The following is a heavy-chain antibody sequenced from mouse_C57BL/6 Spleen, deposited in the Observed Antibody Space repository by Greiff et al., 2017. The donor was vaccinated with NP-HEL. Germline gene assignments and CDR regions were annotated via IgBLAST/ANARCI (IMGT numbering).Heavy chain of an antibody. CDR2: ISSGGSYT. Sequence: EVMLVESGGDLVKPGGSLKLSCAASGFTFSSYGMSWVRQTPDKRLEWVATISSGGSYTYYPDSVKGRFTISRDNAKNTLYLQMSSLKSEDTAMYYCAITDSSGYYFDYWGQGTTLTVSS. CDR1: GFTFSSYG. J-gene: IGHJ2*01. CDR3: AITDSSGYYFDY. D-gene: IGHD3-2*02. V-gene: IGHV5-6*01.